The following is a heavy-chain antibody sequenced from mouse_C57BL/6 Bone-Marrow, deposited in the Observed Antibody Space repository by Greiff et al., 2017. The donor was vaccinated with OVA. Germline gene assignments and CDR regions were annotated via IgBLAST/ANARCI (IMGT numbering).Heavy chain of an antibody. CDR1: GYTFTSYW. J-gene: IGHJ3*01. CDR2: LDPSDSYT. V-gene: IGHV1-69*01. Sequence: VQLQQPGAELVMPGASVKLSCKASGYTFTSYWMHWVKPRPGQGLEWIGELDPSDSYTNYNQKFQGKSTLTVDKSSSTAYMQRSSLTSEDSAVYYCARRYDGYYPFAYWGQGTLVTVAA. D-gene: IGHD2-3*01. CDR3: ARRYDGYYPFAY.